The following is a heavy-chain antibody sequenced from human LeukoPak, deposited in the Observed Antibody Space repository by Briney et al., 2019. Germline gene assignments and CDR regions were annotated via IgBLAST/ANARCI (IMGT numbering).Heavy chain of an antibody. Sequence: GSLRLSCAASGFTFSSFSMNWVRQAPGKGLEWLSYITSSISSTYYADSVKGRFTISRDHPKNTLYLQMSNLRVEDTAVYYCAKVRDCAGVMCYRQPFDYLGQGTLVTVFS. CDR2: ITSSISST. J-gene: IGHJ4*02. V-gene: IGHV3-21*04. D-gene: IGHD2-8*02. CDR3: AKVRDCAGVMCYRQPFDY. CDR1: GFTFSSFS.